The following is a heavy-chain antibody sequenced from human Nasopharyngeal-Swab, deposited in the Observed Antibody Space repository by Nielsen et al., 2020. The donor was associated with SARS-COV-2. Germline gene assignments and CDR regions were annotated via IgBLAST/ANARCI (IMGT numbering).Heavy chain of an antibody. V-gene: IGHV1-46*01. Sequence: ASVKVSCKASGYTFTSYYMHWVRQAPGQGLEWMGIINPSGGSTSYAQKFQGRVTMTRDTSTSTVYMELSSLRSEDTAVYYCARDLTKSIAVPGNYYYGMDVWGQWTTVTVCS. D-gene: IGHD6-19*01. CDR1: GYTFTSYY. J-gene: IGHJ6*02. CDR3: ARDLTKSIAVPGNYYYGMDV. CDR2: INPSGGST.